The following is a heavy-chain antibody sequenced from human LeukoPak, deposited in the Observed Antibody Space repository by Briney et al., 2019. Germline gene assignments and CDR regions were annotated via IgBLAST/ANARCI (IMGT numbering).Heavy chain of an antibody. CDR3: ANEGSGSGTYYGVYYFYGMDA. CDR2: ISSDGRNK. Sequence: PGGSLRLSCAASGFTISSYVMHWVRQAPGKGLEWVAVISSDGRNKYYADSVEGRFTISRDNSENTLFLQMNSLRAEDTAIYYCANEGSGSGTYYGVYYFYGMDAWGQGTTVTVSS. D-gene: IGHD3-10*01. J-gene: IGHJ6*02. V-gene: IGHV3-30*18. CDR1: GFTISSYV.